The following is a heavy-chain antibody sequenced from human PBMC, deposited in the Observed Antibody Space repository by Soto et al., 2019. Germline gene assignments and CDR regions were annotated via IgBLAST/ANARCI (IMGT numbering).Heavy chain of an antibody. Sequence: PGGSLRLSCAASGFTFRNYGMNWVRQAPGKGLEWVSYISSTSSTIYYADSVKGRFTISRDNAKDSLYLQMNSLRAEDTAVYYCARDQADIVVGTTLYYYYGMDVWGQGTTVTVSS. CDR2: ISSTSSTI. J-gene: IGHJ6*02. CDR3: ARDQADIVVGTTLYYYYGMDV. D-gene: IGHD2-15*01. CDR1: GFTFRNYG. V-gene: IGHV3-48*01.